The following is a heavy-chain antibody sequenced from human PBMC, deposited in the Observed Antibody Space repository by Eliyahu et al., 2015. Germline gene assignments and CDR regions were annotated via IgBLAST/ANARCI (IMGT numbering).Heavy chain of an antibody. CDR2: IDWNGGKT. Sequence: EVQLVQSGGVLVQPGGSVRLSXXASGFTFDDYXXXWVRQAPGKGLEWVGLIDWNGGKTYYADSVKGRFTVSRDNSKNSLYLQMNSLRTEDTALYFCGRDGSGTYYLAYWGQGTLVTVSS. D-gene: IGHD1-7*01. CDR3: GRDGSGTYYLAY. V-gene: IGHV3-43*01. J-gene: IGHJ4*02. CDR1: GFTFDDYX.